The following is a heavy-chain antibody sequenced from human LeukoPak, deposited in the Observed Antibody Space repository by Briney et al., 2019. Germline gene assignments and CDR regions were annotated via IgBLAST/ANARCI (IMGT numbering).Heavy chain of an antibody. D-gene: IGHD1-14*01. CDR1: GGSINSGDYY. V-gene: IGHV4-39*01. Sequence: SQTLSLTCTVSGGSINSGDYYWSWIRQPPGKGLEWIGTIYYSGSTYYYPSLKSRVTISVDTSKNQLSLKLSSVTAADTAVYYCARHGGMGEIDYWGQGTLVTVSS. CDR2: IYYSGST. J-gene: IGHJ4*02. CDR3: ARHGGMGEIDY.